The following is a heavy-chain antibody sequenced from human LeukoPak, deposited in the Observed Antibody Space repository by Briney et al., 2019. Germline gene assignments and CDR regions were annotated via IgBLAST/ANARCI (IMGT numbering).Heavy chain of an antibody. Sequence: GGSLRLSCAASGFTFSSYSMNWVRQAPGKGLEWVSSISSSSSYIYYADSVKGRFTISRDNAKNSLYLQMNSLRAEDKAVYYCARSQINYYDSSGYYDYYYYMDVWGKGTTVTVSS. V-gene: IGHV3-21*01. D-gene: IGHD3-22*01. CDR1: GFTFSSYS. J-gene: IGHJ6*03. CDR2: ISSSSSYI. CDR3: ARSQINYYDSSGYYDYYYYMDV.